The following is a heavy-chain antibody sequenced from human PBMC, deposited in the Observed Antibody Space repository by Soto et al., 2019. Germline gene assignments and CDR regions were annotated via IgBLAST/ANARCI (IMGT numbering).Heavy chain of an antibody. D-gene: IGHD3-22*01. CDR2: ISPYNGNT. J-gene: IGHJ5*02. CDR3: ARDQNFFDRSGYYDH. Sequence: QIQLVQSAAEVKKPGASVKVSCKTSGYTFVSYGISWVRQAPGQGLEWMGWISPYNGNTNFAQRFSGRVPLTTDTSTDIVYVDLGSLKSDDTAVYYCARDQNFFDRSGYYDHWGQGTLITVS. V-gene: IGHV1-18*04. CDR1: GYTFVSYG.